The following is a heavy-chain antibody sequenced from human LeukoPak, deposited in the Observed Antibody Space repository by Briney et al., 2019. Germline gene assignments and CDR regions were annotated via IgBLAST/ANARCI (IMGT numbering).Heavy chain of an antibody. CDR3: ATDQRYAFDY. J-gene: IGHJ4*02. D-gene: IGHD3-9*01. Sequence: GSLRLSCATSGFSFTDYPMNWVRQAPGKGLEWISNIRTTAEGAKYAYYADSVKGRVTISRDDGKNTLYLHMNSLRDDDTAVYYCATDQRYAFDYWGQGILVTVSS. CDR2: IRTTAEGAKYA. V-gene: IGHV3-48*02. CDR1: GFSFTDYP.